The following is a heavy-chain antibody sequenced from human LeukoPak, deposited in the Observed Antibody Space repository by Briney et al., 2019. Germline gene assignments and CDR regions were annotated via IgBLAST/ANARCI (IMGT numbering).Heavy chain of an antibody. CDR3: ARGGGIYYDSSGYYAPNYIDY. CDR1: GGSISSGDYY. D-gene: IGHD3-22*01. J-gene: IGHJ4*02. Sequence: SETLSLTCTVSGGSISSGDYYWSWIRQPPGKGLEWIGYIYYSGSTYYNPSLKSRVTISVDTSKNQFSLKLSSVTAADTAVYYCARGGGIYYDSSGYYAPNYIDYWGQGTLVTVSS. CDR2: IYYSGST. V-gene: IGHV4-30-4*01.